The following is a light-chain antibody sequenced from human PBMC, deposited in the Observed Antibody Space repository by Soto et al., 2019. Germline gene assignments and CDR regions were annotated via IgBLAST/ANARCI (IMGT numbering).Light chain of an antibody. CDR1: QGIRTD. CDR3: LQHNSYPWT. V-gene: IGKV1-17*01. Sequence: DIQMTQSPSSLSASVGDRVTITCLASQGIRTDLGWYQQKPVQPPKRLIYAASSLQSGVPSRFSGSGSGTEFTLTVSSLQPEDFATYYCLQHNSYPWTCGQGPKVQIK. CDR2: AAS. J-gene: IGKJ1*01.